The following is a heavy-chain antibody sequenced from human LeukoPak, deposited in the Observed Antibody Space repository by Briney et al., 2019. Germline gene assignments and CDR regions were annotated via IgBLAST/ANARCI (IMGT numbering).Heavy chain of an antibody. Sequence: GRSLRLSCAASGFTFSSYGMHWVRQAPGKGLEWVAVIWYDGSNKYYADSVKGRFTISRDNSKNTLYLQMNSLRAEDTAVYYCARGRGIAVARGGNWFDPWGQGTLVTVSS. V-gene: IGHV3-33*01. D-gene: IGHD6-19*01. CDR1: GFTFSSYG. J-gene: IGHJ5*02. CDR3: ARGRGIAVARGGNWFDP. CDR2: IWYDGSNK.